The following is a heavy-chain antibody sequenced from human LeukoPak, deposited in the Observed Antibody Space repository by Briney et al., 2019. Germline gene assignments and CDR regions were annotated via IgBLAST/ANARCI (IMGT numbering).Heavy chain of an antibody. D-gene: IGHD4-17*01. CDR3: AREGDDYGDYEA. V-gene: IGHV3-74*01. CDR1: GFTFSSYW. CDR2: INSDGSST. J-gene: IGHJ5*02. Sequence: PGGSLRLSCAASGFTFSSYWMHWVRQAPGKGLVWVSRINSDGSSTSYADSVKGRFTISRDNAKNSLYLQMNSLRAEDTAVYYCAREGDDYGDYEAWGQGTLVTVSS.